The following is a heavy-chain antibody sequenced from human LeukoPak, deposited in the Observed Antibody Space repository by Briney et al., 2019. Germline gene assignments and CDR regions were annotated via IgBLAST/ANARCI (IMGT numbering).Heavy chain of an antibody. V-gene: IGHV1-18*01. D-gene: IGHD6-19*01. J-gene: IGHJ2*01. CDR1: GYTFTSYG. CDR3: ARDVPIAVASFWYFDL. CDR2: ISAYNGNT. Sequence: ASGKVSCKASGYTFTSYGISWGRQAPGQRLELMGGISAYNGNTNYAQKLQVRVTIPTDTSKSTAYMELRSLRSHDTAVYYCARDVPIAVASFWYFDLWGRGTLVTVSS.